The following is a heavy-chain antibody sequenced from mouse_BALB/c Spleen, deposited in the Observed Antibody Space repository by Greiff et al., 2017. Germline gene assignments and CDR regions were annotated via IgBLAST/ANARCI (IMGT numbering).Heavy chain of an antibody. V-gene: IGHV3-2*02. CDR3: ARSGWLLRYFDV. CDR2: ISYSGST. CDR1: GYSITSDYA. J-gene: IGHJ1*01. Sequence: EVKLQESGPGLVKPSQSLSLTCTVTGYSITSDYAWNWIRPFPGNKLEWMGYISYSGSTSYNPSLKSRISITRDTSKNQFFLQLNSVTTEDTATYYCARSGWLLRYFDVWGAGTTVTVSS. D-gene: IGHD2-3*01.